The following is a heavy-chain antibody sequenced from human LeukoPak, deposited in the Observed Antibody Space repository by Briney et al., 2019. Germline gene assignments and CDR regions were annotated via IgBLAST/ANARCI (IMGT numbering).Heavy chain of an antibody. V-gene: IGHV1-18*01. D-gene: IGHD3-10*01. CDR1: GYTFTIYG. CDR2: ISAYNGNT. J-gene: IGHJ3*02. CDR3: ARDLGWFEEIYALDI. Sequence: ASVQVSCKASGYTFTIYGISWVRQAPGQGLEWMGWISAYNGNTNYAQKLQGRVTMTTDTSTSTAYMELRSLRSDDTAVYYCARDLGWFEEIYALDIWGQGTMVTVSS.